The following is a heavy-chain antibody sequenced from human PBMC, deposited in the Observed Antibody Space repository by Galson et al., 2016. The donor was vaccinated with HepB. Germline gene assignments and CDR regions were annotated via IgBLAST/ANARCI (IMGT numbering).Heavy chain of an antibody. Sequence: SLRLSCAASGFTFSNYWMSWVRQAPGKGLECVANLKQDGSDKYHVDSVMGRFTISRDNAKNSLYLQMNSLSAEDTAVYYCATGGSRGISDAFGFWGQGTMVTVSS. J-gene: IGHJ3*01. V-gene: IGHV3-7*01. CDR2: LKQDGSDK. D-gene: IGHD3-16*01. CDR3: ATGGSRGISDAFGF. CDR1: GFTFSNYW.